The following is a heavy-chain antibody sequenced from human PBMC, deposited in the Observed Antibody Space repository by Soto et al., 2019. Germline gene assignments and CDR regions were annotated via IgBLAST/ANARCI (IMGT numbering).Heavy chain of an antibody. J-gene: IGHJ5*02. Sequence: GASVKVSCKISGYPSTSYTIHWVRQAPGQSLAWMGRINAANGDTKYSEKFQGRVTFTGDTSTNTISMGLSGLKSEDTAVYYCGRDSGSSYYYADWIDTRGQGTLVTVSS. CDR3: GRDSGSSYYYADWIDT. V-gene: IGHV1-3*01. CDR2: INAANGDT. CDR1: GYPSTSYT. D-gene: IGHD3-22*01.